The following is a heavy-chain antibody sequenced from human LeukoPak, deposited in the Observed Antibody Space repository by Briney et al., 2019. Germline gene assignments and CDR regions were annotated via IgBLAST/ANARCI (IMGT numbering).Heavy chain of an antibody. D-gene: IGHD1-1*01. CDR2: ISSSSSYI. J-gene: IGHJ4*02. Sequence: PGGSLRLSCAASGFTFSSYSMNWVRQAPGKGLEWVSSISSSSSYIYYADSVKGRFTISRDNAKNSLYLQMNSLRAEDTAVYYCARDLSGTTGFDYWGQGTLVTVSS. CDR1: GFTFSSYS. V-gene: IGHV3-21*01. CDR3: ARDLSGTTGFDY.